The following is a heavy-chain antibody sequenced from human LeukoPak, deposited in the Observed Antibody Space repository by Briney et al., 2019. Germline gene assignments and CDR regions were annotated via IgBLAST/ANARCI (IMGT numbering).Heavy chain of an antibody. CDR2: IYYSGST. CDR1: GGSFSGYY. CDR3: ARVCDFWSGDYYYYYMDV. J-gene: IGHJ6*03. V-gene: IGHV4-59*01. Sequence: PSKTLSLTCAVYGGSFSGYYWSWIRQPPGKGLEWIGYIYYSGSTNYNPSLKSRVTISVDTSKNQFSLKLSSVTAADTAVYYCARVCDFWSGDYYYYYMDVWGKGTTVTISS. D-gene: IGHD3-3*01.